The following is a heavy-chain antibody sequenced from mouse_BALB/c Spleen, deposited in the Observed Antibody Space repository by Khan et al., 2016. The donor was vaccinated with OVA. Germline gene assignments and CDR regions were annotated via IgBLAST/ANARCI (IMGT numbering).Heavy chain of an antibody. CDR1: GYTFTSYL. J-gene: IGHJ3*01. D-gene: IGHD1-1*01. Sequence: VQLQESGAELAKPGASVQMSCKASGYTFTSYLMHWVKQRPGQGLEWIGYINPSTGYSEYNQKFTDKATFTADKSSSTAYMQLSSLTSDDSAIYYCANDGSSAAWFAYWGQGTLVTVSA. V-gene: IGHV1-4*01. CDR3: ANDGSSAAWFAY. CDR2: INPSTGYS.